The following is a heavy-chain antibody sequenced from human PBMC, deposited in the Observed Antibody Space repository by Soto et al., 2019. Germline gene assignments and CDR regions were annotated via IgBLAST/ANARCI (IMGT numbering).Heavy chain of an antibody. J-gene: IGHJ4*02. Sequence: GGSLRLSCAASGFTFSSYSMNWVRQAPGKGLEWVSYISSSSSTIYYADSVKGRFTISRDNAKNSLYLQMNSLRAEDTAVYYCARDLHYGSGSYYLKVFDYWGQGTLVTVS. CDR2: ISSSSSTI. D-gene: IGHD3-10*01. CDR3: ARDLHYGSGSYYLKVFDY. V-gene: IGHV3-48*01. CDR1: GFTFSSYS.